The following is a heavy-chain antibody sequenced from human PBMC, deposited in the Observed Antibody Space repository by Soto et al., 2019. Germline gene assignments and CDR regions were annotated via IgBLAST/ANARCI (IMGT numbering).Heavy chain of an antibody. CDR2: ISASGGST. V-gene: IGHV3-23*01. CDR1: GFTFSTFA. Sequence: GGSLRLSCAASGFTFSTFAMSWVRQAPGKGLEWVSAISASGGSTYYADSVKGRFTISRDNSNNTLYLQMNSLRVEDTAVYYCAKDPRVSFDPWGQGTLVTSPQ. CDR3: AKDPRVSFDP. J-gene: IGHJ5*02.